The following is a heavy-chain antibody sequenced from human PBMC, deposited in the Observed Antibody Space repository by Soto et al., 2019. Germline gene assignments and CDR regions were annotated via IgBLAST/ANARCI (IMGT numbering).Heavy chain of an antibody. CDR2: NYYSGIT. V-gene: IGHV4-31*03. CDR1: GGSISSGGYY. D-gene: IGHD6-6*01. Sequence: QVQLQESGPGLVKPSQTLSLTCTVSGGSISSGGYYWTWIRQHPGKGLEWIGYNYYSGITYYNPSLKSRVTISPDTSKNQFSLKLISVTAADTAVDYCARGSSIAGLYYGMDVWGQGTTVTVSS. CDR3: ARGSSIAGLYYGMDV. J-gene: IGHJ6*02.